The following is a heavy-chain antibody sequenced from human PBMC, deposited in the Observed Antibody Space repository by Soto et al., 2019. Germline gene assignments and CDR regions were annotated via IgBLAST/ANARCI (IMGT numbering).Heavy chain of an antibody. V-gene: IGHV1-3*01. CDR3: ASLGYCSGGSCLYGMDV. D-gene: IGHD2-15*01. Sequence: GASVKVSCKASGYTFTIYAMHWVRQAPGQRLEWMGWINAGNGNTKYSQKFQGRVTITRDTSASTAYMELSSLRSEDTAVYYCASLGYCSGGSCLYGMDVWGQGTTVTVSS. CDR2: INAGNGNT. CDR1: GYTFTIYA. J-gene: IGHJ6*02.